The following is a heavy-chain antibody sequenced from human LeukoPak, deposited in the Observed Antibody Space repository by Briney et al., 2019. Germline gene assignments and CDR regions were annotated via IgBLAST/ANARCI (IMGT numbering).Heavy chain of an antibody. J-gene: IGHJ4*02. D-gene: IGHD5-12*01. CDR2: ISAYNGKV. CDR1: VYTFISYA. CDR3: ARDQGVVPTRGDY. V-gene: IGHV1-18*01. Sequence: ASVKVSFKSSVYTFISYAISWVRQAPGQGLEWMGWISAYNGKVKYAQKLQGRLTMTTDTSTDTVYMELRGLTFDDTAIYYCARDQGVVPTRGDYWGQGTLVTVSS.